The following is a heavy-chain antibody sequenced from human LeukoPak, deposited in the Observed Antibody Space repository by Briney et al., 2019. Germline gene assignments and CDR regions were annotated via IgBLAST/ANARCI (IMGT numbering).Heavy chain of an antibody. Sequence: PSETLSLTCTVSGGSISSGDYYWSWIRQPPGKGLEWIGYIYYSGSTYYNPSLKSRVTISVDTSKNQFSLKLSSVTAADTAVYYCARYCSSTSCYGYYIDYWGQGTLVTVSS. CDR2: IYYSGST. CDR1: GGSISSGDYY. D-gene: IGHD2-2*01. V-gene: IGHV4-30-4*08. J-gene: IGHJ4*02. CDR3: ARYCSSTSCYGYYIDY.